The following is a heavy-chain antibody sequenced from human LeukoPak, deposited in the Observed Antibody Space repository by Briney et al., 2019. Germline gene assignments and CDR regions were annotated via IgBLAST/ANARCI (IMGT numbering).Heavy chain of an antibody. D-gene: IGHD3-22*01. CDR3: ARVRQYYYDSSGYVGY. J-gene: IGHJ4*02. CDR1: GGSISSSSYY. V-gene: IGHV4-39*07. CDR2: IYYSGST. Sequence: SETLSLTCTVSGGSISSSSYYWGWIRQPPGKGLEWIGSIYYSGSTYYNPSLKSRVTISVDTSKNQFSLKLSSVTAADTAVYYCARVRQYYYDSSGYVGYWGQGTLVTVSS.